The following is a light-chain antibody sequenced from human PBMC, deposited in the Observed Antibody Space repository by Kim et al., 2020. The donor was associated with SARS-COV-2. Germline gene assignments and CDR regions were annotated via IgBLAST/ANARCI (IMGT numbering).Light chain of an antibody. CDR3: AAWDDNLSGYV. J-gene: IGLJ1*01. V-gene: IGLV1-47*01. Sequence: RMDTMPCPGGCSNIGSKYVSGYQQPPGTAPEPLIYRHNHRPSGVPDRCSGSTSGNSATLAISGLRSEDEADYYCAAWDDNLSGYVFGIGTKVTVL. CDR2: RHN. CDR1: CSNIGSKY.